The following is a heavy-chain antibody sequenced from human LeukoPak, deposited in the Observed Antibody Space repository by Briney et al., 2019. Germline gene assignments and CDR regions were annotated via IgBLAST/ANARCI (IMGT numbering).Heavy chain of an antibody. D-gene: IGHD3-10*01. CDR3: AKDLGAYYYGSVLDY. Sequence: PGGSLRLSCAASGFTFSNSAMHWVRQAPTKGLEWVAFIRSDGNKKYYADSVKGRFTISRDTSKNTLYLEMSSLRLDDTAVYYCAKDLGAYYYGSVLDYWGQGTLVTVSS. CDR1: GFTFSNSA. J-gene: IGHJ4*02. CDR2: IRSDGNKK. V-gene: IGHV3-30*02.